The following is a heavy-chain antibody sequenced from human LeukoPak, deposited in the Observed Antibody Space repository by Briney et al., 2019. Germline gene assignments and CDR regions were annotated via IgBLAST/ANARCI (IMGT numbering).Heavy chain of an antibody. CDR1: GFTFSSYW. CDR2: IKSDGSET. Sequence: GSLRLSCAASGFTFSSYWMHWVRQAPGKGLMWVSRIKSDGSETSYADSVKGRFTISRDNARNTLYLQMNSLRPEDTAIYYCASDRVFYGLDVWGQGTTVTVSS. J-gene: IGHJ6*02. V-gene: IGHV3-74*01. CDR3: ASDRVFYGLDV.